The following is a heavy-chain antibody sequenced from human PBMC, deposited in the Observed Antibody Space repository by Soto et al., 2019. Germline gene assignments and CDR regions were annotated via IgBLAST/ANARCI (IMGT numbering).Heavy chain of an antibody. D-gene: IGHD3-3*01. CDR2: IRSKAYGGTT. V-gene: IGHV3-49*03. Sequence: GGSLRLSCTASGFTFGDYAMSWFRQAPGKGLEWVGFIRSKAYGGTTEYAASVKGRFTISRDDSKSIAYLQMNSLKTEDTAVYYCTRGSPYEDYYYYMDVWGKGTTVTVSS. CDR1: GFTFGDYA. CDR3: TRGSPYEDYYYYMDV. J-gene: IGHJ6*03.